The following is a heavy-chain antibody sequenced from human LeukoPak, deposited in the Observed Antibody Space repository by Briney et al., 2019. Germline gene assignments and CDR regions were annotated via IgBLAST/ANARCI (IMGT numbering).Heavy chain of an antibody. V-gene: IGHV3-23*01. CDR3: AKDQYSSGWYFDY. D-gene: IGHD6-19*01. Sequence: AGGSLRLSCAASGFTFSSHWMHWVRQAPGKGLVWVSRISDDSGSTYYADSVRGRFTISRDNSKNTLYLQMNSLRVEDTAIYYCAKDQYSSGWYFDYWGQGTLVTVSS. CDR1: GFTFSSHW. J-gene: IGHJ4*02. CDR2: ISDDSGST.